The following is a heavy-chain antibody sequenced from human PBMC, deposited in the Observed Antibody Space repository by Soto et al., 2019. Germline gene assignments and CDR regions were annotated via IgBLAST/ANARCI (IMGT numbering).Heavy chain of an antibody. V-gene: IGHV1-69*01. CDR1: GGTFSSYA. CDR2: IIPIFGTA. J-gene: IGHJ6*02. CDR3: ARLPSGYSGYDYGGGMDV. Sequence: QVQLVQSGAEVKKPGSSVKVSCKASGGTFSSYAISWVRQAPGQGLEWMGGIIPIFGTANYAQKFQGRVTITADESTSTAYMELSSLRSEDTAVYYCARLPSGYSGYDYGGGMDVWGQGTTVTVSS. D-gene: IGHD5-12*01.